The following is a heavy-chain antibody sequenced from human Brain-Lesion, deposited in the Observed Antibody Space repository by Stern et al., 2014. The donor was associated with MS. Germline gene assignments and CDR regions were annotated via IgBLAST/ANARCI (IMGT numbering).Heavy chain of an antibody. V-gene: IGHV4-61*02. J-gene: IGHJ6*02. Sequence: KESGPGLVKPSQTLSLSCTVSGGSISSGGYYWSWIRQPAGKGLEWIGRIFNSGSTSYNPSLKSRVTLSIDTSKTQFSLRLNSMTAADTAVYYCARGRVVPGFQYYATDVWGQGTTVIVSS. CDR3: ARGRVVPGFQYYATDV. D-gene: IGHD2-2*01. CDR2: IFNSGST. CDR1: GGSISSGGYY.